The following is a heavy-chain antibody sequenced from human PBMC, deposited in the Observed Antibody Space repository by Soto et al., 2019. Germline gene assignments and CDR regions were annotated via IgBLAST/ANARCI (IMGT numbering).Heavy chain of an antibody. CDR2: IYWDDDK. J-gene: IGHJ4*02. V-gene: IGHV2-5*02. CDR3: AHFALYDRSDYSGTKYYLDF. CDR1: GFSLTSSGVG. Sequence: QITLKESGPTLVKPTQTLTLTCTFSGFSLTSSGVGVGWIRQPPGKALQWLALIYWDDDKRYSPSLQSRLTITKDTSKNHVVLTMTNLDPVDTATYYCAHFALYDRSDYSGTKYYLDFWGQGTLVTVSS. D-gene: IGHD3-22*01.